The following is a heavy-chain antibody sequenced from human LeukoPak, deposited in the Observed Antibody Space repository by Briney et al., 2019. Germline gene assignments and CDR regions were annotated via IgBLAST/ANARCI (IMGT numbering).Heavy chain of an antibody. CDR2: ISTSGDSS. CDR1: GFTFSSYA. D-gene: IGHD6-25*01. CDR3: AKDESAATFIFDY. Sequence: GGSLRLSCAASGFTFSSYAMSWVRQAPGKGLEWVSGISTSGDSSYYADSVQGRFTISRDNSKNTLYLQMNSLRAEDTAMYYCAKDESAATFIFDYWGQGTLVTVSS. V-gene: IGHV3-23*01. J-gene: IGHJ4*02.